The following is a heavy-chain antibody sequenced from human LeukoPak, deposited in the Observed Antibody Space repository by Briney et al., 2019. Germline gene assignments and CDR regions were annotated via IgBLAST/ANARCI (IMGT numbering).Heavy chain of an antibody. CDR3: VRTPPNWGFDY. V-gene: IGHV1-8*01. D-gene: IGHD7-27*01. CDR1: GYTFTTHD. J-gene: IGHJ4*02. Sequence: ASVTVSCKASGYTFTTHDINWVRQATGQGLEWLGWMSPNSGGTGYAQKFQGRVTMTSDSSISTAYMELSSLRSEDTAIYYCVRTPPNWGFDYWGQGTLVTVSS. CDR2: MSPNSGGT.